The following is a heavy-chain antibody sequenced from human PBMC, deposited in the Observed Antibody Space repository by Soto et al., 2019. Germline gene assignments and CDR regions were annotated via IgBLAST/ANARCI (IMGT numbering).Heavy chain of an antibody. CDR3: ARAVAGQVRSAWTWLDY. Sequence: QVQLVESGGGVVQPGRSLRLSCDASGFTFRDYAMHWVRQAPGKGLEWVAAIPSDGSAQHYADSVKGRFSISRDNSKNKMSLQMNSLRPEDAALYYCARAVAGQVRSAWTWLDYWGQGTLVTVAS. V-gene: IGHV3-30-3*01. D-gene: IGHD1-1*01. CDR2: IPSDGSAQ. J-gene: IGHJ4*02. CDR1: GFTFRDYA.